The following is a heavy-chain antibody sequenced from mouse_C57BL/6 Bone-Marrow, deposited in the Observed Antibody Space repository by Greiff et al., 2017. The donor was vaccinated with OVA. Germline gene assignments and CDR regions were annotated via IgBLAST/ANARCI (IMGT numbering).Heavy chain of an antibody. CDR2: ISSGGDYI. CDR1: GFTFSDYY. Sequence: EVMLVESGGGLVQPGGSLKLSCAASGFTFSDYYMYWVRQTPEKRLEWVAYISSGGDYIYYADTVKGRFTISRDNARNTLYLQMSSLKSEDTAMYYCTWFAYWGQGTLVTVSA. V-gene: IGHV5-9-1*02. CDR3: TWFAY. J-gene: IGHJ3*01.